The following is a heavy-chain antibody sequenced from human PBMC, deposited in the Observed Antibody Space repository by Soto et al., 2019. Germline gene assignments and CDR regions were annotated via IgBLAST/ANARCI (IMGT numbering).Heavy chain of an antibody. Sequence: QVQLVQSGAEVKKPGASVKVSCKASGYTFASYGISWVRQAPGQGLEWMGWISAYNGNTNYAQKLQGRVTMTTDTSTSTAYIELRSLRSDDTAVYYCARAPVGHYYDSSGFGYWGQGTLVTVSS. V-gene: IGHV1-18*01. J-gene: IGHJ4*02. CDR1: GYTFASYG. CDR2: ISAYNGNT. CDR3: ARAPVGHYYDSSGFGY. D-gene: IGHD3-22*01.